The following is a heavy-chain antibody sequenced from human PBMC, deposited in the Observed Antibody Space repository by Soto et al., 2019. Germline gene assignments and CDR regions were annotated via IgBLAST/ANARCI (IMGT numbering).Heavy chain of an antibody. CDR1: GYTFTSYG. CDR3: ARVSMVYGYDASDI. J-gene: IGHJ3*02. Sequence: ASVKVSCKASGYTFTSYGISWVRQAPGQGLEWMGWISAYNGNTNYAQKLQGRVTMTTDTSTSTAYMELRSLRSDDTAVYYCARVSMVYGYDASDIWGQGTMVTVSS. V-gene: IGHV1-18*01. CDR2: ISAYNGNT. D-gene: IGHD2-8*01.